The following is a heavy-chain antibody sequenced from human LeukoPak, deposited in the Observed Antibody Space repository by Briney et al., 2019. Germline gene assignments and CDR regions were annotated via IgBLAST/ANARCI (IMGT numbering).Heavy chain of an antibody. J-gene: IGHJ4*02. CDR3: ARHLSGVTGYTYGRGTDY. CDR2: IKKDGSEK. CDR1: GFTFSSYW. Sequence: GGSLRLSCAASGFTFSSYWMSWVRQAPGKGLEWVANIKKDGSEKYSVDSVKGRFTISRDNAKTSLYLQMNTLRAEDTAVYYCARHLSGVTGYTYGRGTDYWGQGTLVTVSS. D-gene: IGHD5-18*01. V-gene: IGHV3-7*01.